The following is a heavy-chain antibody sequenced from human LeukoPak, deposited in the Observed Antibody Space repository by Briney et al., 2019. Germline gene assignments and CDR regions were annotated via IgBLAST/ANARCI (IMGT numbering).Heavy chain of an antibody. CDR2: INAGNGNT. J-gene: IGHJ4*02. D-gene: IGHD6-13*01. Sequence: ASVKVSCKASGYTFTSYAMHWVRQAPGQRLEWMGWINAGNGNTKYSQKFQGRVTITRDTSASTAYMELSSLRSEDTAVYYRARVVWAIAAAGRQSNQLDYWGQGTLVTVSS. CDR1: GYTFTSYA. V-gene: IGHV1-3*01. CDR3: ARVVWAIAAAGRQSNQLDY.